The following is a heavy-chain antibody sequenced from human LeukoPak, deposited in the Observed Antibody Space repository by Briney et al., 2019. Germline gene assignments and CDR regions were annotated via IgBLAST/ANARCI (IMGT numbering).Heavy chain of an antibody. CDR2: INPNSGGT. CDR1: GYTFTGYY. V-gene: IGHV1-2*02. J-gene: IGHJ5*02. D-gene: IGHD3-10*01. Sequence: ASVKVSCKASGYTFTGYYMHWVRQAPGQGLEWMGWINPNSGGTNYAQKFRGRVTMTRDTSISTAYMELSRLRSDDTAVYYCARTLWFGELSNWFDPWGQGTLVTVSS. CDR3: ARTLWFGELSNWFDP.